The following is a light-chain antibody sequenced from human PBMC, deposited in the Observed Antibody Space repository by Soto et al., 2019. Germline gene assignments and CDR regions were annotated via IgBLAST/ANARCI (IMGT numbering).Light chain of an antibody. CDR1: QSVSSSY. CDR3: QQYGSSPFT. V-gene: IGKV3-20*01. CDR2: GAS. Sequence: EIVLTQSPGTLSLSPGERATLSCRASQSVSSSYLAWYQQKPGQAPRLLIYGASSRATGIPDRFSGSGSGTSFTLTISSLDLKVFAVYYGQQYGSSPFTFGRGTKLEIK. J-gene: IGKJ2*01.